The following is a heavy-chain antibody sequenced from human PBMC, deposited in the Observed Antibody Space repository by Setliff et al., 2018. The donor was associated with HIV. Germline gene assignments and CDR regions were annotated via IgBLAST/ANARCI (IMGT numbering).Heavy chain of an antibody. D-gene: IGHD2-15*01. CDR1: GGSITSNSYY. J-gene: IGHJ3*02. Sequence: SETLSLTCSLSGGSITSNSYYWSWIRQPAGNGLEWIGHTYPSGSTNYNPSLKSRVTISVDTSKNQFSLKLSSVTAADTAVYYCARASSRLNCSGGSCYRAPYAFDIWGQGTMVTVSS. V-gene: IGHV4-61*09. CDR2: TYPSGST. CDR3: ARASSRLNCSGGSCYRAPYAFDI.